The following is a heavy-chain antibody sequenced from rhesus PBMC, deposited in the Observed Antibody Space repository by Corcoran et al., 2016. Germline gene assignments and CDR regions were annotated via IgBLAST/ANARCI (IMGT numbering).Heavy chain of an antibody. J-gene: IGHJ4*01. CDR1: GVSISSND. V-gene: IGHV4-147*01. CDR3: ASPLEVTEI. Sequence: QVQLQESGPGLVKPSETLSLTCAVSGVSISSNDWRWNRHPTGKGLVWVGRIYGSRWVPRYNPSFTSRVTISPDRSKNQFSLKLSSVTAADTAVYYCASPLEVTEIWGQGVLVTVSS. D-gene: IGHD3-22*01. CDR2: IYGSRWVP.